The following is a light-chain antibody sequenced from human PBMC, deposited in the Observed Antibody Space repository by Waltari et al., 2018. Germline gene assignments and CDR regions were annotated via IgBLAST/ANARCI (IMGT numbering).Light chain of an antibody. V-gene: IGLV2-11*03. CDR3: CSYAGSHTFVV. J-gene: IGLJ2*01. CDR2: DVN. Sequence: YQQEAGKVPTLMIYDVNKRPSGVPDRFSGAKSGNTASLTISGLQAEDEADYYCCSYAGSHTFVVFGGGTKLTVL.